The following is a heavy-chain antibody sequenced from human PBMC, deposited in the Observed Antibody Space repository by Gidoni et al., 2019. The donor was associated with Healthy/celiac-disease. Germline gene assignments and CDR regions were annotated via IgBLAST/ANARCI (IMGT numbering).Heavy chain of an antibody. CDR3: ARDGEPAAMPAHAFDI. CDR1: GFPFSSYA. Sequence: QVQLVESGGGVVQPGRSLRLSCAASGFPFSSYAMHWVRQAPGKGLEWVAVISYDGSNKYYADSVKGRFTISRDNSKNTLYLQMNSLRAEDTAVYYCARDGEPAAMPAHAFDIWGQGTMVTVSS. V-gene: IGHV3-30-3*01. J-gene: IGHJ3*02. D-gene: IGHD2-2*01. CDR2: ISYDGSNK.